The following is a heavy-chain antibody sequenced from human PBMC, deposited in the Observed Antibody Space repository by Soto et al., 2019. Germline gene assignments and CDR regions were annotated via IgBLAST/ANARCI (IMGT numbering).Heavy chain of an antibody. CDR2: INAGNGNT. V-gene: IGHV1-3*01. J-gene: IGHJ4*02. CDR1: GYTFTSYA. D-gene: IGHD6-13*01. Sequence: GASVKVSCKASGYTFTSYAMHWVRQAPGQRLEWMGWINAGNGNTKFSQKFQGRVTITRDTSASTAYMELSSLRSEDTALYYCARGTRIAAAGPEFDYWGQGTLVTVSS. CDR3: ARGTRIAAAGPEFDY.